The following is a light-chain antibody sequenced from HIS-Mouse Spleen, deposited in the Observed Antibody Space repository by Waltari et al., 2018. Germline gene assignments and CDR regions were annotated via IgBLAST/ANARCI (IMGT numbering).Light chain of an antibody. J-gene: IGLJ1*01. V-gene: IGLV2-14*03. Sequence: QSALTQPASVSGSPGQSITIPCPGTSSDVGGYNYVSWYQQHPGKAPKLMIYDVSNRPSGVSNRFSGSKSGNTASLTISGLQAEDEADYYCSSYTSSSTFYVFGTGTKVTVL. CDR3: SSYTSSSTFYV. CDR1: SSDVGGYNY. CDR2: DVS.